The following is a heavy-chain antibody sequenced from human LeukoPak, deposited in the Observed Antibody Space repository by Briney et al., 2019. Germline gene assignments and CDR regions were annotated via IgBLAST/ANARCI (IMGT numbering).Heavy chain of an antibody. CDR3: SVGVWLAFDY. CDR1: GDSISSDGHS. Sequence: PSETLSLTCGVSGDSISSDGHSWSWIRQPPGKGLEWVGYIYHSGAAYHNPSLKSRVTISVDTSKNQFSLKLSSVTAADTAVYYCSVGVWLAFDYWGQGTLVTVSS. J-gene: IGHJ4*02. CDR2: IYHSGAA. V-gene: IGHV4-30-4*07. D-gene: IGHD3-22*01.